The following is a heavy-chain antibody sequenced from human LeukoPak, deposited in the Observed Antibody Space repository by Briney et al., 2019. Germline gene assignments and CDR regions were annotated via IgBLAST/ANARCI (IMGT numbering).Heavy chain of an antibody. D-gene: IGHD2-2*01. CDR2: VNPNSGGT. CDR3: ARDPCSSTSCYEAFDS. Sequence: GASVKVSCKASGYSFTAYYIHLVRQAPGRGLEWMGRVNPNSGGTNYAQKFQGRVTMTRDTSISAAYMELSGLRSDDTAIYYCARDPCSSTSCYEAFDSWGQGALVTVSS. CDR1: GYSFTAYY. V-gene: IGHV1-2*06. J-gene: IGHJ5*01.